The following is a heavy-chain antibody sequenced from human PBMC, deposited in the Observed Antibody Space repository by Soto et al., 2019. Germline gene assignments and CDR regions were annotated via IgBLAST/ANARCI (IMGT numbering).Heavy chain of an antibody. CDR3: AKSRDAYNFYFYYGMDV. J-gene: IGHJ6*02. D-gene: IGHD1-1*01. V-gene: IGHV3-30*18. CDR1: GFTFSNYG. CDR2: ILYDGSNE. Sequence: QVQLVESGGGVVHPGTSLRLSCAASGFTFSNYGMHWVRQTPGKGLEWVALILYDGSNEYYADSVKGRFTISRDNSKNTLYLQVSSLRAEDTAVYYCAKSRDAYNFYFYYGMDVWGQGTSVTVSS.